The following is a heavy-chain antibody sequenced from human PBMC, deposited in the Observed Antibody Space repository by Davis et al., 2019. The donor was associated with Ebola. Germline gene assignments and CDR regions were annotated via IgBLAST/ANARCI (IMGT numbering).Heavy chain of an antibody. CDR1: GYTFTGYW. CDR2: IHPGHLDT. J-gene: IGHJ6*03. CDR3: ARRGWDLHYYYYMDV. D-gene: IGHD1-26*01. Sequence: GEFLKISCQASGYTFTGYWIGWVRQMPGKGLEWMGIIHPGHLDTRYSPSFQGQVTISVDKSTNTAFLHWSSLEDSDTAIYYCARRGWDLHYYYYMDVWGEGTTVTVS. V-gene: IGHV5-51*01.